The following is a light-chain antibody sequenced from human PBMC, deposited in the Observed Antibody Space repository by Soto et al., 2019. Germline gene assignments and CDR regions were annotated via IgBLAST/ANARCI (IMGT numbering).Light chain of an antibody. J-gene: IGKJ1*01. CDR2: GAS. V-gene: IGKV3-15*01. CDR1: QSVSNN. Sequence: IVMTQSPATLSVSPGEGATLSCGASQSVSNNLAWYQQKPGQAPRLLIYGASTRATGIPARFSGSGSGTEFTLTISSLQSDDFAVYSCQQYNDWPRTFGQGTKVDIK. CDR3: QQYNDWPRT.